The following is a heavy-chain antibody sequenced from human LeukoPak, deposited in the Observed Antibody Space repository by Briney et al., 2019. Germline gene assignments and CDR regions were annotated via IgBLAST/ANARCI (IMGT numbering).Heavy chain of an antibody. J-gene: IGHJ2*01. V-gene: IGHV4-28*01. D-gene: IGHD2-8*01. CDR2: IYYSGGP. Sequence: SETLSLTCAVSGYSISSSNWWGWIRQPPGKGLEWIGYIYYSGGPYYNPSLKSRVTMSVDTSKNQFSLKLSSVTAVDTAVYYCARMKPPGVRWYFDLWGRGTLVTVSS. CDR3: ARMKPPGVRWYFDL. CDR1: GYSISSSNW.